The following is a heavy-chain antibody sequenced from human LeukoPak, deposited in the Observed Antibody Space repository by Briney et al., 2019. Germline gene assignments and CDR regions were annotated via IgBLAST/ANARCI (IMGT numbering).Heavy chain of an antibody. D-gene: IGHD1-1*01. V-gene: IGHV1-69*06. CDR1: GGTFSSNA. J-gene: IGHJ6*03. CDR3: ASSGTTLRYYYYYMDV. CDR2: IIPIFGTA. Sequence: ASVKVSCKASGGTFSSNAISWVRQAPGQGLEWMGGIIPIFGTANYAQKFQGRVTITADKSTSTAYMELSSLRSEDTAVYYCASSGTTLRYYYYYMDVWGKGTTVTVSS.